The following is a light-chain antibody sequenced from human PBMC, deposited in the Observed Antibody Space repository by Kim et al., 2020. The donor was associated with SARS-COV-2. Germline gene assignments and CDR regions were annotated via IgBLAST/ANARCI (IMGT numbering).Light chain of an antibody. V-gene: IGKV3-15*01. CDR1: QSVGVN. J-gene: IGKJ1*01. CDR2: GAS. CDR3: QQYDTYFTWT. Sequence: RVMTQSPGTLSVSPGERATRSCRASQSVGVNLAWYQHKPGQAPRLLIYGASTRATGVPARFSGSGSGTEFALTISSLQSEDFAFYYCQQYDTYFTWTFGQGTKVDIK.